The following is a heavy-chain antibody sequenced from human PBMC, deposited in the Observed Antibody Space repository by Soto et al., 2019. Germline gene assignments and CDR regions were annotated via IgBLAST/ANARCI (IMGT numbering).Heavy chain of an antibody. CDR2: IYWDDDK. Sequence: QITLKESGPTLVKPTQTLTLTCTFSGFSLSTSGVGVGWIRQPPGKALEWLALIYWDDDKRYSPSLKSRLTITKDPSKNQVVLTMTTMDPVDTATYYCAHSCGGGRCYKAFDIWGQGTMVTVSS. V-gene: IGHV2-5*02. CDR1: GFSLSTSGVG. D-gene: IGHD2-15*01. J-gene: IGHJ3*02. CDR3: AHSCGGGRCYKAFDI.